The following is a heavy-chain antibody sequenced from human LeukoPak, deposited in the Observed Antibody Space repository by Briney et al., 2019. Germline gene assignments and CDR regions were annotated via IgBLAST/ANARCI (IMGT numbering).Heavy chain of an antibody. D-gene: IGHD3-16*01. CDR1: GFTFSSYW. V-gene: IGHV3-74*01. CDR3: ARVLFTFGGAPDY. J-gene: IGHJ4*02. Sequence: AGGSLRLSCAASGFTFSSYWMHWVRQAPGKGLVWVSRINSDGSSTSYADSVKGRFTISRDDSKNTLYLQLNSLRAEDTAVYYCARVLFTFGGAPDYCGQGTLVTVSS. CDR2: INSDGSST.